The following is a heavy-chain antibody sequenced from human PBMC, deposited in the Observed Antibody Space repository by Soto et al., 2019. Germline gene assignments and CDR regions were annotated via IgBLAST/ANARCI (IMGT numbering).Heavy chain of an antibody. V-gene: IGHV3-30*18. D-gene: IGHD6-19*01. CDR2: ISYDGSNK. J-gene: IGHJ4*02. CDR1: AFTFSSYG. CDR3: AKDLSADY. Sequence: GGSLRLSCAASAFTFSSYGMNWVRQAPGKGLEWVAVISYDGSNKYYADSVKGRFTISRDNSKNTLYLQMNSLRAEDTAVYYCAKDLSADYWGKGTLVTVAS.